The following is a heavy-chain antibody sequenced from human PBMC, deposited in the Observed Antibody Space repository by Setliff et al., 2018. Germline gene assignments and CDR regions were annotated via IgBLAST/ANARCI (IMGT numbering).Heavy chain of an antibody. CDR2: IWADPNSNTK. J-gene: IGHJ4*02. CDR3: TRDPPGSGWSFDY. V-gene: IGHV3-33*01. D-gene: IGHD6-19*01. CDR1: GFTFNTHA. Sequence: PGASLKISCAASGFTFNTHAMHWVRQAPGKGLEWVAMIWADPNSNTKYYADSVKGRFSVSRDNSRNTVFLQMTGLRAEDTALYYCTRDPPGSGWSFDYWGQGALVTVSS.